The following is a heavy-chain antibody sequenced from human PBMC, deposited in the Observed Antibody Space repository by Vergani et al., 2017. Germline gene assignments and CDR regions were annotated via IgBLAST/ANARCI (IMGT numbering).Heavy chain of an antibody. D-gene: IGHD3-22*01. Sequence: EAQLLESGGGLVQPGGSLRLSCAASGFTFSSYAMSWVRQAPGKGLEWVSAISGSGGSTYYADSVKGRFTISRDNSKNTLYLQMNSLRAEDTAVYYCAKARAVITRPIDYWGQGTLVTVSS. V-gene: IGHV3-23*01. J-gene: IGHJ4*02. CDR2: ISGSGGST. CDR1: GFTFSSYA. CDR3: AKARAVITRPIDY.